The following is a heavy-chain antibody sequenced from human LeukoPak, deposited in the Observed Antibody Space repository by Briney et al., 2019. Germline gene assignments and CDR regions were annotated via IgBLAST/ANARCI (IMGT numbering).Heavy chain of an antibody. V-gene: IGHV3-23*01. CDR2: ISGSGGST. CDR3: ARDPSSVWDSSGPTGWFDP. CDR1: GFTFSSYA. J-gene: IGHJ5*02. D-gene: IGHD3-22*01. Sequence: GGSLRLSCAASGFTFSSYAMSWVRQAPGKGLEWVSAISGSGGSTYYADSVKGRFTISRDNSKNTLYLQMNSLRAEDTAVYYCARDPSSVWDSSGPTGWFDPWGQGTLVTVSS.